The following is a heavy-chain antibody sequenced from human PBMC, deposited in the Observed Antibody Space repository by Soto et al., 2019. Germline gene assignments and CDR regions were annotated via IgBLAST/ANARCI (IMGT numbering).Heavy chain of an antibody. Sequence: QEQLVESGGGVVQPGRSPRLSCAASGFIFAKYGMHWVRQAPGKGLEWVALITYEGSNKYYADAVKGRFTISRDNAKDMVSLQMDSLRGEDTAVYYCAKARGANNWANYFGLDVWGQGTTVTVSS. V-gene: IGHV3-30*18. J-gene: IGHJ6*02. CDR2: ITYEGSNK. CDR3: AKARGANNWANYFGLDV. CDR1: GFIFAKYG. D-gene: IGHD1-1*01.